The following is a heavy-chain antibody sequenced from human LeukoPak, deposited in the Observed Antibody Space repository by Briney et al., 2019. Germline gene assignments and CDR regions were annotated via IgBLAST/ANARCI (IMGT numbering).Heavy chain of an antibody. CDR2: ISWNSGSI. J-gene: IGHJ4*02. V-gene: IGHV3-9*01. CDR3: AKDSGYNYGIIDY. CDR1: GFTFDDYA. Sequence: GGSLRRSCAASGFTFDDYAMHWVRQAPGKGLEWVSGISWNSGSIGYADSVKGRFTISRDNAKNSLYLQMNSLRAEDTALYYCAKDSGYNYGIIDYWGQGTLVTVSS. D-gene: IGHD5-18*01.